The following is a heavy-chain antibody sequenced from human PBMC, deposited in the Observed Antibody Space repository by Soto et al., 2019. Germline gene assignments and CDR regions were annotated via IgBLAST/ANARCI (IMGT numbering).Heavy chain of an antibody. D-gene: IGHD1-1*01. J-gene: IGHJ4*02. CDR2: IYYSGVA. V-gene: IGHV4-59*01. Sequence: QVQLQESGPGLVKPSETLSLTCTVSCDSISSYYWTWIRQPPGKGLEWIGYIYYSGVANYNPSLKSRVTISVDTSNKQSSLKLTSVTAADTAVYYCARARLQYYFDYWDQGTLVTVSS. CDR1: CDSISSYY. CDR3: ARARLQYYFDY.